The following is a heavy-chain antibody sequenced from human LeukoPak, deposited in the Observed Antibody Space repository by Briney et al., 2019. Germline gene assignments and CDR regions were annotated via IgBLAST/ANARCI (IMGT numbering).Heavy chain of an antibody. Sequence: PGGSLRLSCAASGFTFSDYYMSWIRQAPGKGLEWVSYISSSGSTIYYADSVKGRFTISRDNAKNSLYLQMNSLRAEDTAVYYCAKDLRYSSSSAYFDYWGQGTLVTVSS. CDR1: GFTFSDYY. D-gene: IGHD6-6*01. CDR3: AKDLRYSSSSAYFDY. CDR2: ISSSGSTI. J-gene: IGHJ4*02. V-gene: IGHV3-11*01.